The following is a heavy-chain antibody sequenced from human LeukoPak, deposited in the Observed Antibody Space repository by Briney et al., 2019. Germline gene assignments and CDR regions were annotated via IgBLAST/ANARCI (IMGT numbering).Heavy chain of an antibody. V-gene: IGHV4-59*01. CDR1: GFTFSSYA. D-gene: IGHD6-13*01. CDR3: AKAPPYISAAYNFDY. Sequence: GSLRLSCAASGFTFSSYAMTWIRQPPGRELEWIGYISYSGSTNYNPSLKSRVTISLDTSKNQFSLKLRSVTAADTAVYYCAKAPPYISAAYNFDYWGQGTLVTVSS. CDR2: ISYSGST. J-gene: IGHJ4*02.